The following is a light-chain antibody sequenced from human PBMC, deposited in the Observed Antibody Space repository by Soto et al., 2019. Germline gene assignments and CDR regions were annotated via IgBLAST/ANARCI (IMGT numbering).Light chain of an antibody. Sequence: AIQMTQSPSSLSASVGDRVTITCRASQGIRNDLGCYQQRPGKAPKLLIYATSNLQTGVPSGFSGSGSGTDFTLTISSLQPEDFAPYYCLQDYSYPQTFGQGTKLEIK. CDR1: QGIRND. V-gene: IGKV1-6*01. CDR2: ATS. J-gene: IGKJ1*01. CDR3: LQDYSYPQT.